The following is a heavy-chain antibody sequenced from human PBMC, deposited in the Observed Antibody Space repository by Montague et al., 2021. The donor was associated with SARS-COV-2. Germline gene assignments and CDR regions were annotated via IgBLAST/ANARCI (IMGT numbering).Heavy chain of an antibody. J-gene: IGHJ4*02. CDR1: GGSISSSSYY. Sequence: SETLSLTCTVSGGSISSSSYYWGWIRQPPGKGLKWIGSIYYSGSTYYNPSLKSRVTISVDTSKNQFSLKLSSVTAADTAVYYCARVATMVRGVIPGYFDYWGQGTLVTVSS. V-gene: IGHV4-39*01. CDR2: IYYSGST. CDR3: ARVATMVRGVIPGYFDY. D-gene: IGHD3-10*01.